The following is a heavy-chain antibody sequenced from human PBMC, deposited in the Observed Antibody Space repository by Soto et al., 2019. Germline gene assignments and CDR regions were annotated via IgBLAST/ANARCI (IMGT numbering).Heavy chain of an antibody. D-gene: IGHD2-15*01. J-gene: IGHJ4*02. Sequence: TESLWSTCTVSSGSISSYYWSWIREAAGKGLEWIGRIYTSGSTNYTPARKSRFTMSVDTSKNQFSLKRSSVTAADTAVYYCAREYPSRIGFDYWGPGTLVTVST. CDR1: SGSISSYY. CDR2: IYTSGST. V-gene: IGHV4-4*07. CDR3: AREYPSRIGFDY.